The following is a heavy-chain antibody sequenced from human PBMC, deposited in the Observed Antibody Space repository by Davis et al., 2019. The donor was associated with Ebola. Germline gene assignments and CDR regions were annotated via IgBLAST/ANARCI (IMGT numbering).Heavy chain of an antibody. CDR2: TYYRSKWFV. J-gene: IGHJ4*02. V-gene: IGHV6-1*01. D-gene: IGHD3-16*01. CDR1: GDSVSSNSAA. CDR3: ARDPPYDQGYDF. Sequence: SQIPSLTRAISGDSVSSNSAAWNWIRQSPSRGLEWLGRTYYRSKWFVDYAVSVKSRITINPDTSKNQFSLQLTSVTPEDTAVYYCARDPPYDQGYDFWGQGTLVTVSS.